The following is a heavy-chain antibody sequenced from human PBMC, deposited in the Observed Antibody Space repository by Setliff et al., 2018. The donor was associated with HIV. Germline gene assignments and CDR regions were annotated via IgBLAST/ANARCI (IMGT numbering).Heavy chain of an antibody. J-gene: IGHJ4*03. V-gene: IGHV4-59*08. CDR2: VYYNGGT. CDR1: GGPISSYY. Sequence: PSETLSLTCTVSGGPISSYYWTWIRQPPGKGLEWVGFVYYNGGTSYNPSLKSRATVSIDTSNNQFSLKLSSMTAADTAVYYCAARGGYHFDYWGKGTTVTVSS. CDR3: AARGGYHFDY. D-gene: IGHD1-26*01.